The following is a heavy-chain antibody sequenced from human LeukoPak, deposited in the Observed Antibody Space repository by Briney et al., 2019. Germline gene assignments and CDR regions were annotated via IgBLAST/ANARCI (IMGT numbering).Heavy chain of an antibody. CDR2: IYYSGST. CDR3: ARALQPYYYGSGSYYFDY. J-gene: IGHJ4*02. V-gene: IGHV4-59*01. CDR1: GGSISSYY. D-gene: IGHD3-10*01. Sequence: PSETLSLTCTVSGGSISSYYWSWIRQPPGKGLEWIGYIYYSGSTNYNPSLKSRVTISVDTSKNQFSLKLSSVTAADTAVYYCARALQPYYYGSGSYYFDYWGQGTLVTVSS.